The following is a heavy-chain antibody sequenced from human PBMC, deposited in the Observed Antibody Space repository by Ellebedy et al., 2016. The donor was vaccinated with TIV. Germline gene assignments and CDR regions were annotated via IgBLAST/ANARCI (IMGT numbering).Heavy chain of an antibody. Sequence: GESLKISXAASGFTFSSYAMSWVRQAPGKGLEWVSAISGSGGSTYYADSVKGRFTISRDNSKNTLYLQMNSLRAEDTAVYYCAKEGVYDIPSHMDVWGKGTTVTVSS. J-gene: IGHJ6*03. D-gene: IGHD3-9*01. CDR2: ISGSGGST. CDR1: GFTFSSYA. V-gene: IGHV3-23*01. CDR3: AKEGVYDIPSHMDV.